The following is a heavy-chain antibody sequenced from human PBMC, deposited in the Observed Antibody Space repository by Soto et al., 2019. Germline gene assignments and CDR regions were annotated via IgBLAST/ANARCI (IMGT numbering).Heavy chain of an antibody. J-gene: IGHJ6*02. CDR1: GYSISSGYY. CDR2: IYHSGTT. V-gene: IGHV4-38-2*01. Sequence: LSLTCAVSGYSISSGYYWGWIRQPPGKGLEWIGSIYHSGTTYYNPSLKNRVTISVDTSKNQLSLKLSSVTAADTAVYYCARGAVAGYYYVMDVWGQGTTVTVSS. D-gene: IGHD6-19*01. CDR3: ARGAVAGYYYVMDV.